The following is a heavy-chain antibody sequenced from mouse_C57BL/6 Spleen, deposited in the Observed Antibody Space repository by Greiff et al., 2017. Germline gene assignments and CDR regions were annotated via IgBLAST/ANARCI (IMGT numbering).Heavy chain of an antibody. D-gene: IGHD2-3*01. Sequence: VQLQQSGAELVRPGSSVKLSCKASGYTFTSYWMHWVKQRPIQGLEWIGNIDPSDSETHYNQKFKDKATLTVDKSSSTAYMQLSSLTSEDSAVYYCARLDGYWFAYGGQGTLVTVSA. CDR1: GYTFTSYW. V-gene: IGHV1-52*01. CDR3: ARLDGYWFAY. J-gene: IGHJ3*01. CDR2: IDPSDSET.